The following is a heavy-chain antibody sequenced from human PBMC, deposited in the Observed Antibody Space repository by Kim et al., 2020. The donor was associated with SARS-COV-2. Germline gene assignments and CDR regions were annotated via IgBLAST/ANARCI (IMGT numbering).Heavy chain of an antibody. J-gene: IGHJ3*02. CDR2: INHSGST. D-gene: IGHD3-3*01. CDR1: GGSFSDYY. Sequence: SETLSLTCAVYGGSFSDYYWSWIRQPPGKGLEWIGEINHSGSTNYNPSLKSRVIISVDTSKNQFSLKLSSVTAADTAVYYCARGGYDFWSVSVRPFDMWGQGTMVTVSS. CDR3: ARGGYDFWSVSVRPFDM. V-gene: IGHV4-34*01.